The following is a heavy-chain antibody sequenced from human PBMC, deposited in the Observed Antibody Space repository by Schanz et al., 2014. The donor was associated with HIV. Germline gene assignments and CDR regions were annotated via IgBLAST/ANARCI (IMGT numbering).Heavy chain of an antibody. CDR1: GFTFSSYA. Sequence: EVQLLESGGGLVQPGGSLRLSCAASGFTFSSYAMSWVRQAPGKGLEWVSGITWNNRVTGYADSVKGRFTISRDPAKNTLFLHMNNLRGDDTALYYCVKDFTASKGGFDYWGQGTLVIVSS. CDR3: VKDFTASKGGFDY. D-gene: IGHD1-26*01. CDR2: ITWNNRVT. J-gene: IGHJ4*02. V-gene: IGHV3-23*01.